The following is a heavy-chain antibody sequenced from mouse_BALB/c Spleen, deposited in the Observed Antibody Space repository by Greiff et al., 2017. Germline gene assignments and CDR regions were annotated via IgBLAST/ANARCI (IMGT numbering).Heavy chain of an antibody. CDR3: ARRVYGTWFAY. V-gene: IGHV5-6*01. J-gene: IGHJ3*01. CDR2: ISSGGSYT. CDR1: GFTFSSYG. Sequence: EVQLVESGGDLVKPGGSLKLSCAASGFTFSSYGMSWVRQTPDKRLEWVATISSGGSYTYYPDSVKGRFTISRDNAKNTLYLQMSSLKSEDTAMYYCARRVYGTWFAYWGQGTLVTVSA. D-gene: IGHD2-1*01.